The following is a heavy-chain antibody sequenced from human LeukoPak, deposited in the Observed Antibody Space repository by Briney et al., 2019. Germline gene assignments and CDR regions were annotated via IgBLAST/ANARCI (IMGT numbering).Heavy chain of an antibody. Sequence: GGSLILSCAASGFTFSSYAMSWVRQAPGKVLEWVSAISGSGGSTYYADSVKGRFTISRDNAKNSLYLQMNSLRAEDRAVYYGARAKRKGFDIWGQGTMVTVSS. V-gene: IGHV3-23*01. CDR3: ARAKRKGFDI. J-gene: IGHJ3*02. CDR1: GFTFSSYA. CDR2: ISGSGGST.